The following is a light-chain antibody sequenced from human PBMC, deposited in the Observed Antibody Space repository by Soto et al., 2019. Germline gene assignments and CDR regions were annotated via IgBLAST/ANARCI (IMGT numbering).Light chain of an antibody. CDR3: QQSNSLPYT. CDR2: AAS. CDR1: QSISSY. J-gene: IGKJ2*01. Sequence: DIQMTQSPSSLSASVGDRVTITCRASQSISSYLNWYQQKPGKAPKLLIYAASSLQSGVPSRFSGSGSGTDFTLTISSLQPEDFATYFCQQSNSLPYTFGQGPRWIS. V-gene: IGKV1-39*01.